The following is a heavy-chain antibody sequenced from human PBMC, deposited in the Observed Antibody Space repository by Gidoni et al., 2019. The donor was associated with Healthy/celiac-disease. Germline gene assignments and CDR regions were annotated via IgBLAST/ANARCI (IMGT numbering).Heavy chain of an antibody. CDR3: AKGGEYCSSTSCYVDYYYGMDV. J-gene: IGHJ6*02. V-gene: IGHV3-23*01. CDR1: GFTFSSYA. CDR2: ISGSGGST. Sequence: EVQLLESGGGLVQPGGSLRLYCAASGFTFSSYAISLVRQAPGKGLEWVSAISGSGGSTYYADSVKGRFTISRDNSKNTLYLQMNSLRAEDTAVYYCAKGGEYCSSTSCYVDYYYGMDVWGQGTTVTVSS. D-gene: IGHD2-2*01.